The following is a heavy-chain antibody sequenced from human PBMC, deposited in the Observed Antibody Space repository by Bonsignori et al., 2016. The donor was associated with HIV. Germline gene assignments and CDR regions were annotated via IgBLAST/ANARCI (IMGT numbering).Heavy chain of an antibody. CDR3: AKDFGDGDFWDAFDN. J-gene: IGHJ3*02. Sequence: QLQLQESGPRLVKPSETLSLICFVSGGSISSSSHYWAWIRQPPGKGLEWIGKYLFPLAGPIYYNPSLGSRVTISRDTSKNQFSLKLTSVTAADTAVYYCAKDFGDGDFWDAFDNWGQGTLVTVSS. D-gene: IGHD4-17*01. CDR1: GGSISSSSHY. V-gene: IGHV4-39*07. CDR2: LFPLAGPI.